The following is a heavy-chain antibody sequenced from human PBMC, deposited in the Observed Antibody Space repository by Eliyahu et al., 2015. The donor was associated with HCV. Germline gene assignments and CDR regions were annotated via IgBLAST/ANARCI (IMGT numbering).Heavy chain of an antibody. J-gene: IGHJ4*02. CDR3: AKGDEQWLV. Sequence: EVQLVESGGGLVQPGGSLRLSCAASGFTFSSYAMSWVRQAPGKGLEWVSGISGNGGSTYYAASVKGRFTISRDNSRNTLNLQMNSLRAEDTATYYCAKGDEQWLVWGQGTLVTVSS. CDR1: GFTFSSYA. D-gene: IGHD6-19*01. CDR2: ISGNGGST. V-gene: IGHV3-23*04.